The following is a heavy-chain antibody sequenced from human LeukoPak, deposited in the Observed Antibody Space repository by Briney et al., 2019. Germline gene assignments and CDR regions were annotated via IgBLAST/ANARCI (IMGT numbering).Heavy chain of an antibody. J-gene: IGHJ3*02. Sequence: GGSLRLSCAASGFTFSSYSMNWARQAPGKGLEWVSSISSSSSYIYYADSVKGRFTISRDNAKNSLYLQMNSLRAEDTAVYYCARGYCSSTSCPEAFDIWGQGTMVPVSS. CDR3: ARGYCSSTSCPEAFDI. CDR1: GFTFSSYS. V-gene: IGHV3-21*01. D-gene: IGHD2-2*01. CDR2: ISSSSSYI.